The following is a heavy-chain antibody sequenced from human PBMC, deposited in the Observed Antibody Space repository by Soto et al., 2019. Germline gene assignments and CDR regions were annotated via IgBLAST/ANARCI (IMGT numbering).Heavy chain of an antibody. CDR1: GGTFSSYA. J-gene: IGHJ6*02. CDR2: IIPIFGTA. Sequence: SVKVSCKASGGTFSSYAISWVRQAPGQGLEWMGGIIPIFGTANYAQKFQGRVTITADESTSTAYMELSSLRSEDTAVYYCAREAVCSGGCGQSHYHYYGMDFWGQRTTVIVSS. CDR3: AREAVCSGGCGQSHYHYYGMDF. V-gene: IGHV1-69*13. D-gene: IGHD2-15*01.